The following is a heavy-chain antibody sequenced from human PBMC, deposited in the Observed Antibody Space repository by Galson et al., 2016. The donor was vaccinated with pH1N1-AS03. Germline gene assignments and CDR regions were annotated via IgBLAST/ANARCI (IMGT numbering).Heavy chain of an antibody. CDR1: GFIFSNYA. V-gene: IGHV3-23*01. Sequence: LRLSCAASGFIFSNYAMTWVRQAPGKGLEWVSAISPTGPHYADSVKGRFTISRDNFKNSVYLHLDNLRAEDTAVYHCARDSMVLRGILRYWGQGTRVTVS. CDR2: ISPTGP. D-gene: IGHD3-10*01. CDR3: ARDSMVLRGILRY. J-gene: IGHJ1*01.